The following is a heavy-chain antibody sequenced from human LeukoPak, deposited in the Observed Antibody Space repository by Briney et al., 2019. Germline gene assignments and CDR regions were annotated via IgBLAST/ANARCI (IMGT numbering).Heavy chain of an antibody. Sequence: GGSLRLSCAASGFTLSNYAMSWVRQAPGKGLEWVSTISSSGGSTYYAASVKGRFTISRDNSKNTLYLQMNSLRAEDTAVYFCAKDQGTGVAGTLFHYWGQGTLVTVSS. J-gene: IGHJ4*02. D-gene: IGHD6-19*01. CDR3: AKDQGTGVAGTLFHY. V-gene: IGHV3-23*01. CDR2: ISSSGGST. CDR1: GFTLSNYA.